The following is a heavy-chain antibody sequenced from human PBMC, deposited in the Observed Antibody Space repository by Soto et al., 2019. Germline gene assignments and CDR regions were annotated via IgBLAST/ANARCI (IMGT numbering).Heavy chain of an antibody. D-gene: IGHD3-22*01. CDR3: ARGVGVGRPQPMIVVGDFDY. CDR2: INPNSGGT. V-gene: IGHV1-2*04. CDR1: GYTFTGYY. J-gene: IGHJ4*02. Sequence: ASVKVSCKASGYTFTGYYMHWVRQAPGQGLEWMGWINPNSGGTNYAQKFQGWVTMTRDTSISTAYMELSRLRSDDTAVYYCARGVGVGRPQPMIVVGDFDYWGQGTLVTVSS.